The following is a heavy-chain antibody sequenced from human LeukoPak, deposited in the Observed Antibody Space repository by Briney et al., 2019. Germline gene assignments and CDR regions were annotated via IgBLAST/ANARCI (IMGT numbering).Heavy chain of an antibody. J-gene: IGHJ4*02. V-gene: IGHV1-2*02. CDR3: TRGAGTSWFDY. Sequence: EASVKVSCKPSGYTFTVNYLHWVRQAPGQGLEWVGWKNPNSGVTGYAQNFQGRVTMTRDTSISTAYMELSSLTSDDTAVYYCTRGAGTSWFDYWGQGSLVTVSS. D-gene: IGHD2-2*01. CDR2: KNPNSGVT. CDR1: GYTFTVNY.